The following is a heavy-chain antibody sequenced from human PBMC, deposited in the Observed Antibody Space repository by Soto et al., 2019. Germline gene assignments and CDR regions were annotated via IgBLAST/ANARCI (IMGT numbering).Heavy chain of an antibody. CDR3: AKDRCSTGCYFDY. J-gene: IGHJ4*02. D-gene: IGHD2-2*01. V-gene: IGHV3-23*01. Sequence: EVQLLESGGGLVQPGGSLRLSCAASGFTFSSYAMSWVRQAPGKGLEWVSGISTSGGSTYYADSVKGRFTISRDNSKNTLHLQMNSLRAEDTAVYFCAKDRCSTGCYFDYWGQGNLVTVSS. CDR1: GFTFSSYA. CDR2: ISTSGGST.